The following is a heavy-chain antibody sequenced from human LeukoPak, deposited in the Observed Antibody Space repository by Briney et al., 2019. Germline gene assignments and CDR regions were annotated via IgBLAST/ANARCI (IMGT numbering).Heavy chain of an antibody. CDR3: AKESEYGDSADY. D-gene: IGHD4-17*01. V-gene: IGHV3-23*01. J-gene: IGHJ4*02. Sequence: PGGSLRLSCAASGFTFSSYGMSWVRQAPGKGLEWVSAISGSGGSTYYADSVKGRITTSRDNSKNTLYLQMNSLRAEDTAVYYCAKESEYGDSADYWGQGTLVTVSS. CDR2: ISGSGGST. CDR1: GFTFSSYG.